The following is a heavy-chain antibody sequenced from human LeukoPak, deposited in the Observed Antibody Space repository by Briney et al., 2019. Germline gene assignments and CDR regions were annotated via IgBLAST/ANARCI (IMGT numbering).Heavy chain of an antibody. CDR1: GFTFSDYY. Sequence: PGGSLRLSCAASGFTFSDYYMSWIRQAPGKGLEWVSYMSSSGSTIYYADSVEGRFTISRDNAKNSLYLQMNSLRAEDTAVYYCARESRQWLVLGGVDYWGQGTLVTVSS. V-gene: IGHV3-11*04. D-gene: IGHD6-19*01. CDR2: MSSSGSTI. J-gene: IGHJ4*02. CDR3: ARESRQWLVLGGVDY.